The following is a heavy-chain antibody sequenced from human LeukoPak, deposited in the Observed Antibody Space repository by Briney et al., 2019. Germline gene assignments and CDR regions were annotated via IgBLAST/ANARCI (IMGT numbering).Heavy chain of an antibody. D-gene: IGHD2-2*02. Sequence: PGGSLRLSCAASGFTFSSYWMHWVRQAPGKGLVWVSRISPDGSSALYADSVKGRFTVSRDNAKNSLYLQMNSLRAEDTAVYYCARDPGHCSSTSCYKFFDYWGQGTLVTVSS. CDR1: GFTFSSYW. CDR3: ARDPGHCSSTSCYKFFDY. V-gene: IGHV3-74*01. J-gene: IGHJ4*02. CDR2: ISPDGSSA.